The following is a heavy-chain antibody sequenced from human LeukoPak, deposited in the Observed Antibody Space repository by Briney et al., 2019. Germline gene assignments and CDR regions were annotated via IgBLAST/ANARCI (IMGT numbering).Heavy chain of an antibody. CDR3: ARDKGHYWYFDL. CDR1: DGSISSYY. Sequence: PSETLSLTCTVSDGSISSYYWNWIRQPPGKGLEWVGNIFNSGSTDYNPSLKSRVTISVNTSKNQISLKLSSVTAADTAVYYCARDKGHYWYFDLWGRGTLVTVSS. J-gene: IGHJ2*01. V-gene: IGHV4-59*01. CDR2: IFNSGST.